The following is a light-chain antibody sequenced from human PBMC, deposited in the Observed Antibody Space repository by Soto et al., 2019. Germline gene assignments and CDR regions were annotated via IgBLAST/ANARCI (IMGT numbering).Light chain of an antibody. CDR1: SSDVGSYNL. CDR3: AAWDDSLSGLV. Sequence: QSALTQPASVSGSPGQSITISCTGTSSDVGSYNLVSWYQQHPGKAPKLMIYEGSKRPSGVSNRFSGSKSGNTASLTISGLQAEDEADYYCAAWDDSLSGLVFGRGTKLTVL. J-gene: IGLJ3*02. CDR2: EGS. V-gene: IGLV2-23*01.